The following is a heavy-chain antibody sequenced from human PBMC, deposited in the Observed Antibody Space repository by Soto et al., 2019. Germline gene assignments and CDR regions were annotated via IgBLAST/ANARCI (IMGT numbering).Heavy chain of an antibody. D-gene: IGHD6-19*01. V-gene: IGHV2-5*02. Sequence: QITLKESGPTLVKPTQTLTLTCTFSGFSLSTSGVGVGWIRQPPGKALEWLALIYWDDDKRYSPFLKSRLTITRGTTKSRVVLTMTNMDSVDTATFYCAHSLSSGWYSFPYFDYRGQGTLVTVSS. CDR2: IYWDDDK. CDR3: AHSLSSGWYSFPYFDY. J-gene: IGHJ4*02. CDR1: GFSLSTSGVG.